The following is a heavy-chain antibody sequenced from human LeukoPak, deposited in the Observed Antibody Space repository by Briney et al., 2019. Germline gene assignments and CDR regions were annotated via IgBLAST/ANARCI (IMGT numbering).Heavy chain of an antibody. Sequence: GGSLRLSCAASGFTFSSYSMNWVRQAPGKGLEWVPSISSSSSYTYYADSVKGRFTISRDNAKNSLYLQMNSLRAEDTAVYYCARDLYYYDGSGYLFDYWGQGTLVTVSS. J-gene: IGHJ4*02. V-gene: IGHV3-21*01. D-gene: IGHD3-22*01. CDR1: GFTFSSYS. CDR2: ISSSSSYT. CDR3: ARDLYYYDGSGYLFDY.